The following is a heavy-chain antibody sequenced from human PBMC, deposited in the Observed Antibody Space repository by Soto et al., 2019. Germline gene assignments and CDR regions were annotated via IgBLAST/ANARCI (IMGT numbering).Heavy chain of an antibody. CDR1: GFTFSSYD. CDR2: IGTAGDP. V-gene: IGHV3-13*05. CDR3: ARGRAARRYYYYYYMDV. D-gene: IGHD6-6*01. Sequence: GESLKISCAASGFTFSSYDMHWVRQATGKGLEWVSAIGTAGDPYYPGSVKGRFTISRENAKNSLYLQMNSLRAGDTAVYYCARGRAARRYYYYYYMDVWGKGTTVTVSS. J-gene: IGHJ6*03.